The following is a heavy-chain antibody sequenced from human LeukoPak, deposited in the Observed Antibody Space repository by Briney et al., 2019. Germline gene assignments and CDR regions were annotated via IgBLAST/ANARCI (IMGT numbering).Heavy chain of an antibody. CDR1: GGSIRGYY. CDR2: VHYSGST. Sequence: SETLSLTCTVSGGSIRGYYWSWTRQPPGKGLECIGYVHYSGSTSYNPSLKSRVTISVDTSKNQFSLKLSSVTAAYTAVYYCAREMVDCTDSSCPNRYYYGMDVWGQGTTVTVSS. CDR3: AREMVDCTDSSCPNRYYYGMDV. J-gene: IGHJ6*02. D-gene: IGHD2-8*02. V-gene: IGHV4-59*01.